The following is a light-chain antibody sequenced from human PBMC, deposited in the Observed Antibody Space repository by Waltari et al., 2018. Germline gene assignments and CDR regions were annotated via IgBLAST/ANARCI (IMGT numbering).Light chain of an antibody. V-gene: IGKV3-11*01. J-gene: IGKJ3*01. CDR1: QSVYNY. Sequence: EIVLTQSPATLSLSPGDRATLSCRASQSVYNYLAWYQQKPGQAPRLLIYDSSNRATGIPARFSGSGSGTDFTLTISSLEPGDFAVYYCQQRSHWPRTFGPGTKVDIK. CDR2: DSS. CDR3: QQRSHWPRT.